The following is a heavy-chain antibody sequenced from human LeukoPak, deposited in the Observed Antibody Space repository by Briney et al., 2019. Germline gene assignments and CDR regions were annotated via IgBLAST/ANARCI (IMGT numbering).Heavy chain of an antibody. V-gene: IGHV1-2*02. CDR1: GYTFTRYY. J-gene: IGHJ4*02. CDR2: INPNRGGT. CDR3: ARAYYDILTGYYNPSGYFDY. D-gene: IGHD3-9*01. Sequence: GASVKVSCKASGYTFTRYYMHSVRQAPGQGLEWMGWINPNRGGTHNAHKFQGRVTITRDTPISTAYMELSRLRSDDTAVYYCARAYYDILTGYYNPSGYFDYWGQGTLVSVSS.